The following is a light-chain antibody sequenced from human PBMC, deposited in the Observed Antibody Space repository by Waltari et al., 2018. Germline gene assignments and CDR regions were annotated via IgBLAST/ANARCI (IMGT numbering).Light chain of an antibody. V-gene: IGKV1-8*01. CDR2: AAS. CDR3: HQTYNSPFT. Sequence: AIRMTQSPSSFSASTGDRVTITCRASQGISSYLAWYQQKPGKAPKLLIYAASTLQSGVPSRFSGSGSGTDFTLTISCLQSEDFATYYCHQTYNSPFTFGPGTKVDVK. CDR1: QGISSY. J-gene: IGKJ3*01.